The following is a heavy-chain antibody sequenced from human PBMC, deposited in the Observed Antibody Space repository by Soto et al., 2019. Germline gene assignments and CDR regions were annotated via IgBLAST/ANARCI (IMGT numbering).Heavy chain of an antibody. CDR3: ASAFGSSGYR. Sequence: QLQLQESGSGLVKPSQTLSLTCAVSGGSISSGGYSWSWIRQPPGKGLEWIGYIYHSGSTYYNPSLKSRVXTXXARSKNPFSLKLSSGTAADTAVYYCASAFGSSGYRWGQGTLVTVSS. CDR1: GGSISSGGYS. CDR2: IYHSGST. D-gene: IGHD3-22*01. V-gene: IGHV4-30-2*01. J-gene: IGHJ4*02.